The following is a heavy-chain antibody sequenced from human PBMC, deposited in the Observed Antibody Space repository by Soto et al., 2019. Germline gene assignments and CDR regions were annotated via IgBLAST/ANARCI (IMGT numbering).Heavy chain of an antibody. Sequence: SETLSLTCTVSGGSISSYYWSWIRQPPGKGLEWIGYIYYSGSTNYNPSLKSRVTISVDTSKNQFSLKLSSVTAADTAVYYCASGAYYGDYVDYWGQGTLVTVSS. CDR2: IYYSGST. J-gene: IGHJ4*02. CDR1: GGSISSYY. D-gene: IGHD4-17*01. CDR3: ASGAYYGDYVDY. V-gene: IGHV4-59*01.